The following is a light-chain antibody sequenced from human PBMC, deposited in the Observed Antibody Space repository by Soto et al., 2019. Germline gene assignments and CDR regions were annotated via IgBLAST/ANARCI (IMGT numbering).Light chain of an antibody. CDR2: GIS. CDR3: QQYTNWPIT. CDR1: QSVNHNY. Sequence: EVVMTQSPATLSVSPGDSAPLSCRTSQSVNHNYLAWYQQKPGQSPRLLVYGISVRATGVPVRFSGSGSGTEFALTIDSLQSEDFAVYYCQQYTNWPITFGQGTRLEIK. J-gene: IGKJ5*01. V-gene: IGKV3-15*01.